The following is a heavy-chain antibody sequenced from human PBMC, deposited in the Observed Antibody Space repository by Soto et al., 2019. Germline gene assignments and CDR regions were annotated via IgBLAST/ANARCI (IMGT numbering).Heavy chain of an antibody. D-gene: IGHD2-21*02. J-gene: IGHJ2*01. CDR1: GFTVSSHY. V-gene: IGHV3-66*01. CDR3: ARDYYGGNSRYFDL. Sequence: EVQLVDSGGGLVQPGGSLRLSCASSGFTVSSHYMSWVRQAPGKGLEWVSVIYSGGSTYYTDSVKGRFTISRDNSKNTLFLQMNSLRAEDTAVYYCARDYYGGNSRYFDLWGRGTLVTVSS. CDR2: IYSGGST.